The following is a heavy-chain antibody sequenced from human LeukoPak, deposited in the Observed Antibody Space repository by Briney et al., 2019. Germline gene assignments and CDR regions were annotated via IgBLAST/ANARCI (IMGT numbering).Heavy chain of an antibody. D-gene: IGHD3-22*01. CDR3: ARGYDSSGYYFFDY. CDR1: GGSISSYY. J-gene: IGHJ4*02. Sequence: SETLSLTCTISGGSISSYYWSWVRQPPGEGLEWMGYIYYSGSTNYNPSLKSRVTISVDTSKNQFSLKLSSVTAADTAVYYCARGYDSSGYYFFDYWGQGTLVTVSS. V-gene: IGHV4-59*01. CDR2: IYYSGST.